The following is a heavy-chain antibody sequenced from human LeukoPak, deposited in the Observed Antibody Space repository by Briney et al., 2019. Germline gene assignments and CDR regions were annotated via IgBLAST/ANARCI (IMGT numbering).Heavy chain of an antibody. CDR1: GASISNSNW. V-gene: IGHV4-59*01. Sequence: SETLSLTCGVSGASISNSNWWTWIRQPPGKGLEWIGYIYYSGSTNYNPSLKSRVTISVDTSKNQFSLKLSSVTAADTAVYYCARDSHDYVWGSSPDAFDIWGQGTMVTVSS. CDR3: ARDSHDYVWGSSPDAFDI. CDR2: IYYSGST. D-gene: IGHD3-16*01. J-gene: IGHJ3*02.